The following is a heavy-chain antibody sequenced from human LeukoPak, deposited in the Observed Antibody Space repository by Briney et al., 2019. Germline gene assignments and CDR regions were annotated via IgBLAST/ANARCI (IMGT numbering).Heavy chain of an antibody. D-gene: IGHD4-17*01. V-gene: IGHV3-53*01. Sequence: GGSLRLSCTVSGFTVSSNSMSWVRQAPGKGLEWVSFIYSGGNTHYSDSVKGRFTISRDNSKNKLYLQMNSLRADDTAVYYCARRAGEYSHPYDYWGQGTLVIVSS. J-gene: IGHJ4*02. CDR1: GFTVSSNS. CDR3: ARRAGEYSHPYDY. CDR2: IYSGGNT.